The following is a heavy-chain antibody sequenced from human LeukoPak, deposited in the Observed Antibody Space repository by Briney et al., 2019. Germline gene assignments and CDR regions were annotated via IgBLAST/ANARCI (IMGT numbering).Heavy chain of an antibody. CDR2: IYYSGST. V-gene: IGHV4-59*08. D-gene: IGHD3-3*01. CDR1: GGSISSYY. Sequence: SETLSLTCTVSGGSISSYYWSWIRQPPGKGLEWIGYIYYSGSTNYNPSLKSRVTISVDTSKNQFSLKLSSVTAADTAVYYCARHGPHPYYDFWSDYYGEFGPWGQGTLVTVSS. CDR3: ARHGPHPYYDFWSDYYGEFGP. J-gene: IGHJ5*02.